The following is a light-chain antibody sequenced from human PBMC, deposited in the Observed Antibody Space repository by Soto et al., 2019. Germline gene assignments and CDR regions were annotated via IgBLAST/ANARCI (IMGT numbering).Light chain of an antibody. CDR3: CSYAGSSTSVV. CDR2: EGS. J-gene: IGLJ2*01. CDR1: XSDVGSYNL. Sequence: QSALTQPASVSGSPGQSITISCTGTXSDVGSYNLVSWYQQHPGKAPKLMIYEGSKRPSGVSNRFSGSKSGNTASLTISGLQAEDEADYYCCSYAGSSTSVVFGGGTQLTVL. V-gene: IGLV2-23*01.